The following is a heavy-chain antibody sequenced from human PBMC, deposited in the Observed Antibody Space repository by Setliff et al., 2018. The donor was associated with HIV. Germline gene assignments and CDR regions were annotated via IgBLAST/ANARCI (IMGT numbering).Heavy chain of an antibody. V-gene: IGHV3-30*02. D-gene: IGHD3-3*01. J-gene: IGHJ3*01. Sequence: GGSLRLSCTTSGFTFSSYGMHWVRQAPGKGLEWVAFIRYDGSEKYYIESVKGRFTISRDNSKKMLYLQMNSLRAEDTAVYYCAGDATYYNFWSGSYDAFDVWGPGTMVTVSS. CDR2: IRYDGSEK. CDR3: AGDATYYNFWSGSYDAFDV. CDR1: GFTFSSYG.